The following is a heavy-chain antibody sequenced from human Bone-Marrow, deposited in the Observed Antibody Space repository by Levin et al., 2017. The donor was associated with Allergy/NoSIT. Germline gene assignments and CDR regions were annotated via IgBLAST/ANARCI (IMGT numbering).Heavy chain of an antibody. CDR2: TSFDGSKT. D-gene: IGHD2-15*01. V-gene: IGHV3-30*18. CDR1: GFTFNKYG. Sequence: GGSLRLSCAASGFTFNKYGMHWVRQAPGKGLEWVAATSFDGSKTFYVDSVKGRFTVSRDMYQDTLYLQLNSLRVEDTAVNYCVKDQAHTIVMVVGALSPFYYSMDVWGQGTTVTVSS. J-gene: IGHJ6*02. CDR3: VKDQAHTIVMVVGALSPFYYSMDV.